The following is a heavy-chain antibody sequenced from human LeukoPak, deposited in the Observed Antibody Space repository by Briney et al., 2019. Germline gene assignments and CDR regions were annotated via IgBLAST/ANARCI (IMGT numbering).Heavy chain of an antibody. CDR2: IKQDGSEK. CDR1: GFTFSSYW. CDR3: ARVQRGSGSYYRSYFDY. Sequence: PGGSLRLSCAASGFTFSSYWMSWVRQAPGKGLEWVANIKQDGSEKYYVDSVKGRFTISRDNAKNSLYLQMNSLRAEDTAVYYCARVQRGSGSYYRSYFDYWGQGTLVTVSS. J-gene: IGHJ4*02. D-gene: IGHD3-10*01. V-gene: IGHV3-7*01.